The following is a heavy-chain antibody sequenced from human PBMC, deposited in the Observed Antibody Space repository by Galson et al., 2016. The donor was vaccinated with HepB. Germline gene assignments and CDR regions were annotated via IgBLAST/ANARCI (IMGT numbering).Heavy chain of an antibody. J-gene: IGHJ4*02. CDR2: INAGNGNT. Sequence: SVKVSCKASGYTFTSYTMHWVRQAPGQRLEWMGWINAGNGNTKYSQKFQGRVIITRDTSASTAYMELRSLRYEDTAVYYCARERMVVITIHRWGFGYWGQGTLVTVSS. CDR3: ARERMVVITIHRWGFGY. D-gene: IGHD2-21*01. V-gene: IGHV1-3*01. CDR1: GYTFTSYT.